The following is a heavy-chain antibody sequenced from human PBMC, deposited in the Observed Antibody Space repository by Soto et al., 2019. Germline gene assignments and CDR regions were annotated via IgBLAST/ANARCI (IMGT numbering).Heavy chain of an antibody. CDR2: INGGNGYA. J-gene: IGHJ6*02. CDR3: ARATYTSGGSHTFAMDV. V-gene: IGHV1-3*01. CDR1: GYTFSSNA. Sequence: QVHLVQSGAEVKEPGASVRVSCKASGYTFSSNAIHCVRQAPGQELEWMGWINGGNGYAKYSQNCQDRVTPTRDTSASTTYMELSSLRSEDTAIFYCARATYTSGGSHTFAMDVWGQGTTVTVSS. D-gene: IGHD3-10*01.